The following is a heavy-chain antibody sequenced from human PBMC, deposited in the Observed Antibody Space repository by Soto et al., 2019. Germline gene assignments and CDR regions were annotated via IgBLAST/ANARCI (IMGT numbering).Heavy chain of an antibody. D-gene: IGHD3-16*02. CDR1: GYTLTELS. V-gene: IGHV1-24*01. CDR3: ARSSGGVFGIIIEGSNWLAP. Sequence: ASVKVSCKVSGYTLTELSMHWVRQAPGKGLEWMGGFDPEDGETIYAQKFQGRVTMTEDTSTDTAYMELSSLRSEDTAVYYCARSSGGVFGIIIEGSNWLAPGGQGSLVTVSS. CDR2: FDPEDGET. J-gene: IGHJ5*02.